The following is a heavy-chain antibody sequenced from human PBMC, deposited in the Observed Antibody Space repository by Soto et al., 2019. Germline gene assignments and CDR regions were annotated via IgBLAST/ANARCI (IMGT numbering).Heavy chain of an antibody. CDR3: AKSQEIGTHFFDS. D-gene: IGHD6-13*01. J-gene: IGHJ4*02. Sequence: GGSMRLSCEASGFTFSGFDMHWVRQPTGKGLEWVSSIGTAGDTYYAVSVKGRFTISGDNAKNSLSLQMNSLRAGDMAVYFCAKSQEIGTHFFDSWGQGTQVTVSS. CDR1: GFTFSGFD. V-gene: IGHV3-13*01. CDR2: IGTAGDT.